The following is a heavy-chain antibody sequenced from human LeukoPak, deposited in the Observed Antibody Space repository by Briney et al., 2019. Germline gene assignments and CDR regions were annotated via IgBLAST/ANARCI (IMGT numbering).Heavy chain of an antibody. J-gene: IGHJ4*02. CDR1: GFTFSSYS. V-gene: IGHV3-48*01. CDR2: ISSSSSTI. D-gene: IGHD6-13*01. CDR3: ARGIIAAAED. Sequence: GGSLRLSCAASGFTFSSYSMNWVRQAPGKGLEWVSYISSSSSTIYCADSVKGRFTISRDNAKNSLYLQMNSLRAEDTAVYYCARGIIAAAEDWGQGTLVTVSS.